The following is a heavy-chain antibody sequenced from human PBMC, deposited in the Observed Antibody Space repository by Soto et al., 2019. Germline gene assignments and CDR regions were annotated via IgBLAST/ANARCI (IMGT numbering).Heavy chain of an antibody. CDR1: GGSISSGDYY. D-gene: IGHD2-21*02. CDR2: IYYSGST. V-gene: IGHV4-30-4*01. CDR3: ARGGDSSSPFDY. Sequence: SETLSLTCTVSGGSISSGDYYWSWIRQPPGKGLEWIGYIYYSGSTYYNPSLKSRVTISVDTSKNQFSLKLSSVTAADTAVYYCARGGDSSSPFDYWGQGTLVTVSS. J-gene: IGHJ4*02.